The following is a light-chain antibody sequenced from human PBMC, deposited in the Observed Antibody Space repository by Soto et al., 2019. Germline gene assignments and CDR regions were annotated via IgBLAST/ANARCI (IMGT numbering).Light chain of an antibody. V-gene: IGKV3-20*01. CDR2: GTF. Sequence: EAVLTQSPDTPSLSPGERATLSCRASQSITPSYLAWYQQKPGQAPRLLIYGTFSRATGIPDRFSGSGTGIDFTLTISRLEPEDSAVYYCQQYCSKARTFGPGTKVEI. J-gene: IGKJ1*01. CDR1: QSITPSY. CDR3: QQYCSKART.